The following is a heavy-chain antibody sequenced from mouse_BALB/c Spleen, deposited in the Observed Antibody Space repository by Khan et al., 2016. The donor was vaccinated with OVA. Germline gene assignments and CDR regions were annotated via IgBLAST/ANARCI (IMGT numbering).Heavy chain of an antibody. V-gene: IGHV1-15*01. CDR1: GYTFTDYE. CDR2: IDPETGVT. Sequence: QVQLQQSGAELVRPGASVTLSCKASGYTFTDYELHWMKQTPVHGLEWIGDIDPETGVTAYNQMFKGKATLTEDKDSSTAYMELRSLTSEGSAAYYCTSRDYGSTYGFAYWGQGTLVTVSA. J-gene: IGHJ3*01. CDR3: TSRDYGSTYGFAY. D-gene: IGHD1-1*01.